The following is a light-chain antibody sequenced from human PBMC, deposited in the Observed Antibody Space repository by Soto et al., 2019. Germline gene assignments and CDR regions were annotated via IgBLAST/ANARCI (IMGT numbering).Light chain of an antibody. CDR2: GAS. Sequence: DIVLTQSPGTLSLSPGERATISCRASQRISSRYLACYQQKPGQAPRLLISGASTMVTGIPDTFSGSGSATAFFLTIIRLEHADFAVYFCQQYGSSPPYTFGQGTKVEI. V-gene: IGKV3-20*01. CDR1: QRISSRY. J-gene: IGKJ2*01. CDR3: QQYGSSPPYT.